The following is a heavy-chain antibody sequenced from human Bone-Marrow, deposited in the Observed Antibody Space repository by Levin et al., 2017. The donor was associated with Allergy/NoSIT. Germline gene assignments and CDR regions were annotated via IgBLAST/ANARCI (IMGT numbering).Heavy chain of an antibody. V-gene: IGHV3-23*01. D-gene: IGHD4-17*01. CDR1: GFTFSSYA. J-gene: IGHJ4*02. CDR2: ISGSGGST. Sequence: GESLKISCAASGFTFSSYAMSWVRQAPGKGLEWVSAISGSGGSTYYADSVKGRFTISRDNSKNTLYLQMNSLRAEDTAVYYCAKSPPHNGDPLYYWGQGTLVTVSS. CDR3: AKSPPHNGDPLYY.